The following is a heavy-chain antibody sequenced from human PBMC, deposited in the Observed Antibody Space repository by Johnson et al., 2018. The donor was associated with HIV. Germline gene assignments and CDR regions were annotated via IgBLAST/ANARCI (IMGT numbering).Heavy chain of an antibody. J-gene: IGHJ3*02. CDR1: GFTFSNAW. V-gene: IGHV3-15*01. CDR3: ARGAAFDI. CDR2: IKSKTDGGTT. Sequence: MPLVESGGGLVKPGGSLRLSCAASGFTFSNAWMSWVRQAPGKGLEWVGRIKSKTDGGTTDYAAPVKGRFTISRDNFENTLYLQMNSLKGEDTAVYYCARGAAFDIWGPGTLVTVSS.